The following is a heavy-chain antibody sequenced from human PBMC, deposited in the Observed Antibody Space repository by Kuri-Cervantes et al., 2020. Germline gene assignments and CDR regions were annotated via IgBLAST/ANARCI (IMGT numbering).Heavy chain of an antibody. D-gene: IGHD3-3*01. CDR2: ISGSGGST. V-gene: IGHV3-23*01. CDR3: AKDYCSHGACYYTTYEFDP. J-gene: IGHJ5*02. Sequence: GESLKISCAASGFTFSSYAMSWVRQAPGKGLEWVSAISGSGGSTYYADSVKGRFTISRDNSKNTLYLQMNSLRAEDTAVYYCAKDYCSHGACYYTTYEFDPWGQGTLVTVSS. CDR1: GFTFSSYA.